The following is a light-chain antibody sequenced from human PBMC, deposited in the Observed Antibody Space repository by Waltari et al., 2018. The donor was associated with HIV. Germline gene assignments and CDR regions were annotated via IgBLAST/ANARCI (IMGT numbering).Light chain of an antibody. CDR1: SSNIGNNY. Sequence: QSVLTQPPSVSAAPGQKVTISCSGSSSNIGNNYVSWYKQLPGTAPKLLIYDNNNRPSGIPDRFSGSKSGTSATLGITGLQTGDEADYYCGTWDSSLGAVVFGGGTKLTVL. J-gene: IGLJ2*01. CDR3: GTWDSSLGAVV. CDR2: DNN. V-gene: IGLV1-51*01.